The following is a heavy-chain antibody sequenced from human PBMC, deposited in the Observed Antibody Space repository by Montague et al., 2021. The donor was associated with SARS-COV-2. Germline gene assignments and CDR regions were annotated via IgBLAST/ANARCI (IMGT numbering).Heavy chain of an antibody. CDR1: GFSLSTSGMC. CDR2: IDWDDDK. J-gene: IGHJ4*02. CDR3: AREYSSGVYFDY. Sequence: PALVTPTQTLTLTCTFSGFSLSTSGMCVSWIRRPPGKALEWLARIDWDDDKYYSTSLKTRLTISKDTSKNQVVLTMTNMDPVDTATYYCAREYSSGVYFDYWGQGTLVTVSS. V-gene: IGHV2-70*11. D-gene: IGHD6-19*01.